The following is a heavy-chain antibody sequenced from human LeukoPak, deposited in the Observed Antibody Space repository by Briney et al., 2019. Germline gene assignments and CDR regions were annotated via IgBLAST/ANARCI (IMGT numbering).Heavy chain of an antibody. J-gene: IGHJ4*02. CDR2: FYYSGST. CDR3: ARHLVRSSGYITYHFDY. D-gene: IGHD3-22*01. Sequence: PSQTLSLTCTVSGGSISSGDYYWSWIRQPPGKGLEWIAYFYYSGSTYYNPSLRSRATISVDTSKNQFSLKLSSVTAADTAVYYCARHLVRSSGYITYHFDYWGQGTLVTVSS. CDR1: GGSISSGDYY. V-gene: IGHV4-30-4*01.